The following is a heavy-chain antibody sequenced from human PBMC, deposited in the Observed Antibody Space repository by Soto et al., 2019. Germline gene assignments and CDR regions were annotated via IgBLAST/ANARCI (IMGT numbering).Heavy chain of an antibody. J-gene: IGHJ6*03. Sequence: ASVKVSCKASGYTFTSYGISWVRQAPGQGLEWMGWISAYNGNTNYAQKLQGRVTMTTDTSTSTAYMELRSLRSDDTAVYYCARSDSSSSDYYYYYYMDVWGKGTTVTVSS. CDR1: GYTFTSYG. D-gene: IGHD6-6*01. V-gene: IGHV1-18*01. CDR2: ISAYNGNT. CDR3: ARSDSSSSDYYYYYYMDV.